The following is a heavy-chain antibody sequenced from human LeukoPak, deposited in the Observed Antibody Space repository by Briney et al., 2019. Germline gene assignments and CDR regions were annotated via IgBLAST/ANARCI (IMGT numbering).Heavy chain of an antibody. CDR1: GFTFSSYG. Sequence: GGSLRLSCAASGFTFSSYGMHWVRQAPGKGLEWVAVIWYDGSNKYYADSVKGRFTISRDNSKNTLYLQMNSLRAEDTAVNYCARDRMTYYDSSGYPEIDYWGQGTLVTVSS. V-gene: IGHV3-33*01. CDR3: ARDRMTYYDSSGYPEIDY. CDR2: IWYDGSNK. D-gene: IGHD3-22*01. J-gene: IGHJ4*02.